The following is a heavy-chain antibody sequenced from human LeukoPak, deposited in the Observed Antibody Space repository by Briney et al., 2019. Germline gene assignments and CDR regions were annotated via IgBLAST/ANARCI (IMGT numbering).Heavy chain of an antibody. CDR2: INHSGST. V-gene: IGHV4-34*01. Sequence: SETLSLTCAVYGGSFSGYCWSWIRQPPGKGLEWIGEINHSGSTNYNPSLKSRVTISVDTSKNQFSLKLSSVTAADTAVYYCARGRLARGHYFDYWGQGTLVTVSS. J-gene: IGHJ4*02. CDR1: GGSFSGYC. CDR3: ARGRLARGHYFDY. D-gene: IGHD3-10*01.